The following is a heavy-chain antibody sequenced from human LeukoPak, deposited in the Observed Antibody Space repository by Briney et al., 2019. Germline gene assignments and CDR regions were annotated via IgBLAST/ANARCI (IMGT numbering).Heavy chain of an antibody. V-gene: IGHV4-39*02. D-gene: IGHD3-3*01. CDR1: GGSITISSYY. CDR3: ARLPTLGAVIQAYFDY. Sequence: SETLSLTCSVSGGSITISSYYWGWIRQPPGKGLEWIGSIFYSGSTYYNLSLKSRVTISVDTSKNHFSLKLSSVTAADTAVYYCARLPTLGAVIQAYFDYWGQGTLVTVSS. CDR2: IFYSGST. J-gene: IGHJ4*02.